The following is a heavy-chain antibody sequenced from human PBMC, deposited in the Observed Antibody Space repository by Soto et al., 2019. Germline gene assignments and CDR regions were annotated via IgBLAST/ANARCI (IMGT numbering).Heavy chain of an antibody. V-gene: IGHV3-15*07. Sequence: EVQLVESGGGLVEPGGSLRLACAASGLTFSNAWMNWVRQAPGKGLEWVGRIKSKTDGGTTDYAEPVKGRFTISRDDSKKTLFLQMVSLKTEDTAVYYCTVAPQWLVRKFDYWGQGTLVTVSS. CDR2: IKSKTDGGTT. CDR3: TVAPQWLVRKFDY. CDR1: GLTFSNAW. J-gene: IGHJ4*02. D-gene: IGHD6-19*01.